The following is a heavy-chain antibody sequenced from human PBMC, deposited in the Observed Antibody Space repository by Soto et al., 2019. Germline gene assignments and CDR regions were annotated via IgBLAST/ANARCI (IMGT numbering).Heavy chain of an antibody. CDR2: INPNSGGT. D-gene: IGHD2-2*01. CDR1: GYTFTGYY. J-gene: IGHJ4*02. V-gene: IGHV1-2*04. Sequence: ASVKVSCKASGYTFTGYYMHWVRQAPGRGLEWMGWINPNSGGTNYAQKFQGWVTMTRDTSISTAYMELRSLRSDDTAVYYCARDTCSSTSCYEVDFDYWGQGTLVTGSS. CDR3: ARDTCSSTSCYEVDFDY.